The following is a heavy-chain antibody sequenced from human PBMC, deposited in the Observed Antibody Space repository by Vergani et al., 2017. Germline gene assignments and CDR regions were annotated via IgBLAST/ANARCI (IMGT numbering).Heavy chain of an antibody. CDR3: ASTSRTTVKSGISMYYYYYMDG. D-gene: IGHD4-17*01. Sequence: QVQLQESGPGLVKPSETLYLTCTVPGRSISSYYWSWIRQPQGKGLEWIGYFDYSGSTNYNPSLKSRVTMSVDTSKNPFSLKLSSVTATDTAVYYCASTSRTTVKSGISMYYYYYMDGWGKGSTVTVSS. J-gene: IGHJ6*03. V-gene: IGHV4-59*01. CDR2: FDYSGST. CDR1: GRSISSYY.